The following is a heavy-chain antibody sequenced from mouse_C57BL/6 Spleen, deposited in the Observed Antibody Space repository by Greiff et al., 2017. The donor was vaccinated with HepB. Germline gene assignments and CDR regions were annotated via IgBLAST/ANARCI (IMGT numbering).Heavy chain of an antibody. CDR3: ARDEILRSYYFDY. J-gene: IGHJ2*01. CDR1: GFTFSSYA. D-gene: IGHD1-1*01. V-gene: IGHV5-4*01. CDR2: ISDGGSYT. Sequence: EVKLMESGGGLVKPGGSLKLSCAASGFTFSSYAMSWVRQTPEKRLEWVATISDGGSYTYYPDNVKGRFTISRDNAKNNLYLQMSHLKSEDTAMYYCARDEILRSYYFDYWGQGTTLTVSS.